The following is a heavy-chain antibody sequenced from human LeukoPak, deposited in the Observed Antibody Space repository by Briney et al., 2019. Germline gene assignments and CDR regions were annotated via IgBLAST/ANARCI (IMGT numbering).Heavy chain of an antibody. V-gene: IGHV1-2*02. J-gene: IGHJ4*02. CDR2: INPNTGGT. CDR1: GYTFTGNY. Sequence: ASVKVFCKTSGYTFTGNYMHWVRQAPGQGHEWMGWINPNTGGTNYAQKFQGRVSMTRDTSISTAYMDLSRLRSDDTAVYYCARDSTPLDYWGQGTLVTVSS. D-gene: IGHD2/OR15-2a*01. CDR3: ARDSTPLDY.